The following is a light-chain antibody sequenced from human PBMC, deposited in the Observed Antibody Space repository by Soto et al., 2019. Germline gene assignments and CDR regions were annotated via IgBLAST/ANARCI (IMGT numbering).Light chain of an antibody. V-gene: IGLV2-11*01. CDR2: DVS. Sequence: QSALTQPRSVSGSPGQSVTISCTGTSSDVGGYNYVSWYQQHPGKATKLMIYDVSKRPSGVPDRFSGSKSGNTASLTISGLQDEDEADYYCCSYAGSYTFVFGTGTKLTVL. J-gene: IGLJ1*01. CDR1: SSDVGGYNY. CDR3: CSYAGSYTFV.